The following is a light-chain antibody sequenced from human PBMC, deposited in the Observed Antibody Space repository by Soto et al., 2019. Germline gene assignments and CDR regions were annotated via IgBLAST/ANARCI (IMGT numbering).Light chain of an antibody. Sequence: EIVLTQSPGTLSLSPGERATLSCRASQSVSSTYLAWYQQKPGQAPRLLIYGASSRATGIPDRFSGSGSGTDFTLTISILEPEDFAVYYCQRYDISPFPFGQGTKLEIK. CDR2: GAS. J-gene: IGKJ2*01. V-gene: IGKV3-20*01. CDR3: QRYDISPFP. CDR1: QSVSSTY.